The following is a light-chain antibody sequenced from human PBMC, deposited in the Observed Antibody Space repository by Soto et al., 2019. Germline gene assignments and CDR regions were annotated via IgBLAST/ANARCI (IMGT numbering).Light chain of an antibody. J-gene: IGKJ1*01. CDR3: QQYYSYPRGT. V-gene: IGKV1-8*01. Sequence: ALRMTQSPSSFSASTGDRVTITCRASQGISSYLAWYQQKPGKAPKLLIYVASTLQSGVPSRFSGSGSGTDFTLTISCLQSEDFATYYCQQYYSYPRGTFGQGTKVEIK. CDR2: VAS. CDR1: QGISSY.